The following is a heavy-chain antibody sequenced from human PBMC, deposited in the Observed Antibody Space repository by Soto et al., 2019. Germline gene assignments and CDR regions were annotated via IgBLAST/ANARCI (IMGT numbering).Heavy chain of an antibody. V-gene: IGHV1-18*01. CDR1: GYTFTNYG. J-gene: IGHJ4*02. CDR2: ISAYNGNT. CDR3: ARDFYDSSVYKGLFDY. D-gene: IGHD3-22*01. Sequence: ASVKVSCKASGYTFTNYGISWVRQAPGQGLEWMGWISAYNGNTNYAEKLQGRVTMTTVTSTSTAYMELRSLRSDDTAVYYCARDFYDSSVYKGLFDYWGQGTLVTVSS.